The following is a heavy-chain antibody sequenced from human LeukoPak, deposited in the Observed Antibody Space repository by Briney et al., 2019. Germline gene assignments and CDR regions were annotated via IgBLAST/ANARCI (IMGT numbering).Heavy chain of an antibody. CDR2: INAGNGNT. CDR3: ARDLYYYDSSGYYDI. V-gene: IGHV1-3*01. J-gene: IGHJ3*02. D-gene: IGHD3-22*01. CDR1: GYTFTSYA. Sequence: ASVKVSCKASGYTFTSYAMHWVRQAPGQRLEWMGWINAGNGNTKYSQKFQGRVTITRDTSASTAYMELSGLRSEDTAVYYCARDLYYYDSSGYYDIWGQGTKVTVSS.